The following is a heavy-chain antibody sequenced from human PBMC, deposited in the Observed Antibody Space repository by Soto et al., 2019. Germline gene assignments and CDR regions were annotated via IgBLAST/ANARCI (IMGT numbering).Heavy chain of an antibody. J-gene: IGHJ4*02. V-gene: IGHV1-3*04. Sequence: ASVKVSRKATKYSLTNYAIHWVRQAPGQRLEWMGWVDTGNGNTKYSQKFQDRVTITRDTYASTADMELSSLTSEDTAVYYCARDAKWDPRGVEAQHDDYFHYWGQGTLVTVSS. CDR3: ARDAKWDPRGVEAQHDDYFHY. CDR1: KYSLTNYA. CDR2: VDTGNGNT. D-gene: IGHD1-26*01.